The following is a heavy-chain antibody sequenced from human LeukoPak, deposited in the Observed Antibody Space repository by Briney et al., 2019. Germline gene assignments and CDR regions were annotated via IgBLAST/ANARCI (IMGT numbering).Heavy chain of an antibody. D-gene: IGHD3-16*02. CDR2: ISGSGGST. V-gene: IGHV3-23*01. Sequence: PGGSLRFSGAASGFTFSSYAMSWVRKAPGKGLEWVSAISGSGGSTYYADSVKGRFTVSRDNSKNTLYLQMNSLRAEDTAVYYCAKGSYDYVWGSYRYPFFDYWGQGTLVTVSS. CDR3: AKGSYDYVWGSYRYPFFDY. J-gene: IGHJ4*02. CDR1: GFTFSSYA.